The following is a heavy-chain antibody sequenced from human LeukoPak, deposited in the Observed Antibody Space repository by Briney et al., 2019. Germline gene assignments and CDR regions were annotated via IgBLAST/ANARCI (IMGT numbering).Heavy chain of an antibody. CDR3: ARDGMIVGTFDY. J-gene: IGHJ4*02. V-gene: IGHV4-31*03. CDR1: GVSISSVGYY. Sequence: SETLSLTCTVSGVSISSVGYYWSWLRQHPGKGLEWIGYIYYSGSTYYNPSLKSRVTISVDTSKNQFSLKLSSVTAADTAVYYCARDGMIVGTFDYWGQGTLVTVSS. CDR2: IYYSGST. D-gene: IGHD3-22*01.